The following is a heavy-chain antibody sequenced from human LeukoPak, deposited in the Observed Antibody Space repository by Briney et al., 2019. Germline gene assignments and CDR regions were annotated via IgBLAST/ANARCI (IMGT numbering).Heavy chain of an antibody. V-gene: IGHV5-51*01. D-gene: IGHD1-1*01. CDR1: GYSFTSYW. Sequence: GESLKISCKGSGYSFTSYWIGWVRQMPGKGLEWMGIIYPGDSDTRYSPSFQGQVTISADKSISTAYLQWSSLKASDTAIYYCVRQPRVHTPDFWGQGTLVTVSS. CDR2: IYPGDSDT. J-gene: IGHJ4*02. CDR3: VRQPRVHTPDF.